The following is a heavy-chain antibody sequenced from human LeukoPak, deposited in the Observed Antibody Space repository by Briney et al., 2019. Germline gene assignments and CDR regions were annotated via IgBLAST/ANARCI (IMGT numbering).Heavy chain of an antibody. CDR1: GDSVSSNSAA. CDR3: ARGQTGSGRIFDH. D-gene: IGHD2-15*01. J-gene: IGHJ4*02. CDR2: TYYRSKWYS. V-gene: IGHV6-1*01. Sequence: SQTLSLTCAISGDSVSSNSAAWNWIRQSPSRGLEWLGRTYYRSKWYSDFAEYVKGRITINPDTSKNQFSLQLISATPEDTAVYYCARGQTGSGRIFDHWGQGTLVTVSS.